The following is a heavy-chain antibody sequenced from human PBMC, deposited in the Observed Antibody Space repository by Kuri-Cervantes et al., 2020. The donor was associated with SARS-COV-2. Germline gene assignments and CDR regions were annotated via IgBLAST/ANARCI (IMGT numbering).Heavy chain of an antibody. CDR3: TRVISVFGVVKHFDY. D-gene: IGHD3-3*01. J-gene: IGHJ4*02. V-gene: IGHV3-30*03. CDR2: ISYDGSNK. Sequence: GGSLRLSCAVSGFTFTSHAMHWVRQAPGKGLEWVALISYDGSNKFYADSVKGRFTTSRDNSKNTLYLQMNSLKTEDTAVYYCTRVISVFGVVKHFDYWGQGTLVTVSS. CDR1: GFTFTSHA.